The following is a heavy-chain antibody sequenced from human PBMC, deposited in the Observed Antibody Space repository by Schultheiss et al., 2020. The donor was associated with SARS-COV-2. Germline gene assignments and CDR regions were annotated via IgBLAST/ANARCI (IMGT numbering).Heavy chain of an antibody. J-gene: IGHJ3*02. Sequence: GESLKISCAASGFTFSSYWMHWVRQAPGKGLVWVSRINSDGSSTSYADSVKGRFTISRDNSKNTLYLQMNSLRAEDTAVYYCAKVTMIVGYAFDIWGQGTMVTVSS. CDR2: INSDGSST. V-gene: IGHV3-74*01. CDR1: GFTFSSYW. CDR3: AKVTMIVGYAFDI. D-gene: IGHD3-22*01.